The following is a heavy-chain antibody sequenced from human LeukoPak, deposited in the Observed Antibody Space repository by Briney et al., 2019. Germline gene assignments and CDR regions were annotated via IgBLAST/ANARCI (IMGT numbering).Heavy chain of an antibody. CDR1: GGSISSSSYY. Sequence: SETLSLTCTVSGGSISSSSYYWSWIRQPPGKGLEWIGEINHSGSTNYNPSLKSRVTISVDTSKNQFSLKLSSVTAADTAVYYCAREYGDYDAFDIWGQGTMVTVSS. CDR3: AREYGDYDAFDI. CDR2: INHSGST. V-gene: IGHV4-39*07. D-gene: IGHD4-17*01. J-gene: IGHJ3*02.